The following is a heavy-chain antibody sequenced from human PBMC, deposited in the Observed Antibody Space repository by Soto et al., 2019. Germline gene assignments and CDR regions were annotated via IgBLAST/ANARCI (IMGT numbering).Heavy chain of an antibody. D-gene: IGHD3-16*01. Sequence: QVQLQESGPGLVKPSQTLSLTCSVSGGPIVTGGYYWNWIRQHPGEGLEWIGDIYHNGSTYYNPSLKGRVHISVDTSKNQLSLRLGSVTAADTAGYYCGKSHGGGFQPLRWFGPWGQGTLVTVSS. CDR3: GKSHGGGFQPLRWFGP. CDR1: GGPIVTGGYY. CDR2: IYHNGST. V-gene: IGHV4-31*03. J-gene: IGHJ5*02.